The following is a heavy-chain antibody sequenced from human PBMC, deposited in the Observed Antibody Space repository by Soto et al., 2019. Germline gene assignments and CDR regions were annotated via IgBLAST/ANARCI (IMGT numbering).Heavy chain of an antibody. CDR2: ISAYNGNT. D-gene: IGHD3-16*02. CDR1: GYTFTSYG. J-gene: IGHJ6*02. V-gene: IGHV1-18*01. CDR3: ARLRFRLGELSLDSEATPNPGHGMDV. Sequence: ASVKVSCKASGYTFTSYGISWVRQAPGQGLEWMGWISAYNGNTNYAQKLQGRVTMTTDTSTSTAYMELRSLRSDDTAVYYCARLRFRLGELSLDSEATPNPGHGMDVWGQGTTVTVSS.